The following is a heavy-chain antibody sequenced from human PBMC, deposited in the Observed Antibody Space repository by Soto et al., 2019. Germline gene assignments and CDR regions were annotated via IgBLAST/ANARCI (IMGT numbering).Heavy chain of an antibody. CDR2: ISSSSSNI. CDR1: GFTVSSYS. Sequence: EVQLVESGGGLVQPGGSLRLSCAASGFTVSSYSMNWVRQAPGKGLEWVSYISSSSSNIYYADSVKGRFTISRDNAKNSLYLQMNSLRAEDTAVYYCARGGSLNWFDPWGQGTLVTVSS. V-gene: IGHV3-48*01. D-gene: IGHD3-10*01. J-gene: IGHJ5*02. CDR3: ARGGSLNWFDP.